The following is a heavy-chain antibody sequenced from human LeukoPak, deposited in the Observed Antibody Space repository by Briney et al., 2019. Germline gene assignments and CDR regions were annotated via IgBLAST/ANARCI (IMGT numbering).Heavy chain of an antibody. CDR2: ISGSGGST. CDR3: AKLEVVAAEDY. J-gene: IGHJ4*02. D-gene: IGHD2-2*01. CDR1: GFTFSRYW. V-gene: IGHV3-23*01. Sequence: GGSLRLSCAASGFTFSRYWIYWVRQAPGKGLEWVSAISGSGGSTYYADSVKGRFTISRDNSKNTLYLQMNSLRAEDTAVYYCAKLEVVAAEDYWGQGTLVTVSS.